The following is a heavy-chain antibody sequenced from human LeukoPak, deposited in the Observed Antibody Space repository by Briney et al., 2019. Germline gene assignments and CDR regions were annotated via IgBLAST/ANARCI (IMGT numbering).Heavy chain of an antibody. CDR3: ARDDSSSWYSSNWFDP. V-gene: IGHV3-7*05. Sequence: GGSLRLSCVASGFTFSNYWMSWVRQAPGKGLEWVANVKEDGSEKYYVDSVKGRFTISRDNAKNSLYLQMNSLRAEDTAVYYCARDDSSSWYSSNWFDPWGQGTLVTVSS. J-gene: IGHJ5*02. CDR2: VKEDGSEK. D-gene: IGHD6-13*01. CDR1: GFTFSNYW.